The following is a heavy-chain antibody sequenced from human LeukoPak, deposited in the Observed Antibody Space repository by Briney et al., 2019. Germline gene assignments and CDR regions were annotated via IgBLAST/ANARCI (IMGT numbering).Heavy chain of an antibody. Sequence: GASVKVSCKVSGYSLIEVAMHWVRQAPGKGLEGVGSFDPEDGEDGETHYAQKFQGRVTMTEDASTDTAYMELTRLSSEDTALYYCAMTDRYAGRPFDYWGQGTLVTVSS. V-gene: IGHV1-24*01. CDR3: AMTDRYAGRPFDY. J-gene: IGHJ4*02. CDR2: FDPEDGEDGET. D-gene: IGHD3-9*01. CDR1: GYSLIEVA.